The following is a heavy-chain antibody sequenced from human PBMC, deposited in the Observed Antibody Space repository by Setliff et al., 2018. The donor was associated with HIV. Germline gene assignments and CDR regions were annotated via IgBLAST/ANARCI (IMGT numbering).Heavy chain of an antibody. J-gene: IGHJ6*03. CDR3: ARDSHPHYDSSGYYYDLYYYYYYMDV. Sequence: LSLTCAASGFTFSDYYMHWVRLAPGKGLEWVSYISYTGSTVFYADSVKGRFTISRDNAKDSLYLQMNSLRAEDTAVYYCARDSHPHYDSSGYYYDLYYYYYYMDVWGKGTTVTVSS. CDR1: GFTFSDYY. D-gene: IGHD3-22*01. CDR2: ISYTGSTV. V-gene: IGHV3-11*04.